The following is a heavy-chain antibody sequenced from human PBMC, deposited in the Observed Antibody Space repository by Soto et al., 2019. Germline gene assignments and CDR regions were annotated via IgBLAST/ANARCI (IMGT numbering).Heavy chain of an antibody. CDR1: VFTFDDYG. CDR3: ASGEGRNGHDTRFDY. CDR2: INWNGGST. Sequence: PGESLKIACAASVFTFDDYGMSWVRQAPGKGLEWVSGINWNGGSTGYADSVKGRFTISRDNAKNSLYLQMNSLRAEDTALYYCASGEGRNGHDTRFDYWGQGTLVTVSS. V-gene: IGHV3-20*04. D-gene: IGHD5-12*01. J-gene: IGHJ4*02.